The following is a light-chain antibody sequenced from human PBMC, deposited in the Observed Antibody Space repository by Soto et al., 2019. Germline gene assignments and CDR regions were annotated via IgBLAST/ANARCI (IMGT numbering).Light chain of an antibody. V-gene: IGKV1-5*01. CDR1: PSISSW. Sequence: DIQMNQSPSPLAASVGDSVTITCRASPSISSWLAWYQQKPGKAPKLLIYDASSLESGVPSRFSGSGSGKEFTLTISSLQPDDFATYYCQQYNSYSWTFGQGTKVEIK. CDR2: DAS. CDR3: QQYNSYSWT. J-gene: IGKJ1*01.